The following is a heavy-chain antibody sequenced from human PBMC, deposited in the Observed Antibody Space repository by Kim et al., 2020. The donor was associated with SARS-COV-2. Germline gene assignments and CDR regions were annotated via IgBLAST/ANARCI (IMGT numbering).Heavy chain of an antibody. CDR3: ATGLFFGIAASDI. J-gene: IGHJ3*02. Sequence: YAQKFKGRVTMTEDTSTDTAYMGLSSLRSEDTAVYYCATGLFFGIAASDIWGQGTMVTVSS. V-gene: IGHV1-24*01. D-gene: IGHD6-13*01.